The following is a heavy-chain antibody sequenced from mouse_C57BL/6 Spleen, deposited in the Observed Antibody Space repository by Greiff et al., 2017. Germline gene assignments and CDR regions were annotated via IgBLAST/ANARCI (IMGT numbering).Heavy chain of an antibody. CDR1: GYSITSGYY. V-gene: IGHV3-6*01. CDR2: ISYDGSN. Sequence: EVQLQQSGPGLVKPSQSLSLTCSVTGYSITSGYYWNWIRQFPGNKLEWMGYISYDGSNNYNPSLKNRISITRDTSKNQFFLKLHSVTTEDTATYYGAVYDYDGYFDVWGTGTTVTVSS. J-gene: IGHJ1*03. D-gene: IGHD2-4*01. CDR3: AVYDYDGYFDV.